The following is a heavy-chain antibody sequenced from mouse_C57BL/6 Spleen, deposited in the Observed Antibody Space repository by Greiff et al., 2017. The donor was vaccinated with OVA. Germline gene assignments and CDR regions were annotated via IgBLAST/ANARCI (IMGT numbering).Heavy chain of an antibody. CDR2: IDPETGGT. CDR1: GYTFTDYE. CDR3: TRGDSSGPAWFAY. D-gene: IGHD3-2*02. V-gene: IGHV1-15*01. J-gene: IGHJ3*01. Sequence: VQLQQSGAELVRPGASVTLSCKASGYTFTDYEMHWVKQTPVHGLEWIGAIDPETGGTAYNQKFKGKAILTADKSSSTAYMELRSLTSEDSAVYCCTRGDSSGPAWFAYWGQGTLVTVSA.